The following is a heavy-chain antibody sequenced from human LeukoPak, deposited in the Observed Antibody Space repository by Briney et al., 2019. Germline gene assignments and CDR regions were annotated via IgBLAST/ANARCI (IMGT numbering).Heavy chain of an antibody. V-gene: IGHV4-34*01. D-gene: IGHD4-23*01. J-gene: IGHJ4*02. CDR3: ARSRVVTPRHYFDY. CDR1: GGSFSGYY. CDR2: INHSGST. Sequence: SETLSLACAVYGGSFSGYYWSWIRQPPGKGLEWIGEINHSGSTNYNPSLKSRVTISVDTSKNQFSLKLSSVTAADTAVYYCARSRVVTPRHYFDYWGQGTLVTVSS.